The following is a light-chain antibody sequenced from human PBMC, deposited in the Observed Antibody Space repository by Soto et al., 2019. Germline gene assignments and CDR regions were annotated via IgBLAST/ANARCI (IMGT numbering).Light chain of an antibody. V-gene: IGKV1-5*03. Sequence: DIQMTQSPSTLSASVGDRVTITCRASQSISSWLAWYQQKPGKAPKLLIYKASSLESGVPSRFSGSGSGTEFTLTISSLQXDDXXXXXXXXXNSLYTFGQGTKLEIK. CDR1: QSISSW. J-gene: IGKJ2*01. CDR3: XXXNSLYT. CDR2: KAS.